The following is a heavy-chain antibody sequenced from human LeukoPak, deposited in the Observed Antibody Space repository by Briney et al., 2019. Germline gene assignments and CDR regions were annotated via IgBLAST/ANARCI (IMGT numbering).Heavy chain of an antibody. CDR1: GFTFSSYS. V-gene: IGHV3-48*01. CDR3: ARARGDGDYYFDY. J-gene: IGHJ4*02. D-gene: IGHD4-17*01. CDR2: ISSSSSTI. Sequence: GGSLRLSCAASGFTFSSYSMNWVRQAPGKGLEWVSYISSSSSTIYYADSVKGRFTISRDNAKNSLYLQMNSLRAEDTAVYYCARARGDGDYYFDYWGQGTLVTVSS.